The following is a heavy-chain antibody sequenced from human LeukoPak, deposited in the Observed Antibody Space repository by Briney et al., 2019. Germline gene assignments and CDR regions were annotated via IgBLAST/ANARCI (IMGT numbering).Heavy chain of an antibody. V-gene: IGHV4-61*01. CDR1: GGSVSSGSYY. CDR3: ARSDGAGATDY. CDR2: IYYTGST. D-gene: IGHD1-26*01. Sequence: SETLSLTCTVSGGSVSSGSYYWSWIRQPPGKGLEWIGYIYYTGSTDYNPSLKSRVTISVDTSKNQLSLKLSSVTAADAAVYYCARSDGAGATDYWGQGTLVTVSS. J-gene: IGHJ4*02.